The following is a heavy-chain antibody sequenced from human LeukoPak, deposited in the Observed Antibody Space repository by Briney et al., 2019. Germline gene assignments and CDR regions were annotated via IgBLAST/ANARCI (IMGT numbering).Heavy chain of an antibody. CDR2: ISSGSNTI. CDR1: GFTFSSYS. Sequence: GGSLRLSCAASGFTFSSYSMNWVRQAPGKGLEWISYISSGSNTIYYADSVKGRFAISRDNAKNSLYLQMNSLRAEDTAVYYCARDPHEWWSNPYAFDIWGQGTMVTVSS. D-gene: IGHD2-15*01. J-gene: IGHJ3*02. V-gene: IGHV3-48*04. CDR3: ARDPHEWWSNPYAFDI.